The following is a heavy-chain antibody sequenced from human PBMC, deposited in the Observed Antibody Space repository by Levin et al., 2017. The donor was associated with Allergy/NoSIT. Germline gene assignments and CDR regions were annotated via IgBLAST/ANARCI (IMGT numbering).Heavy chain of an antibody. CDR1: GFTVSNNY. J-gene: IGHJ4*02. Sequence: GGSLRLSCAASGFTVSNNYMSWVRQAPGKGLEWVSVIYSGGSTYNADSVKGRFTISRDNSKNTLYLQMNSLRAEDRAVYYCARASSWSEPFDYWGQGTLVTVSS. CDR2: IYSGGST. D-gene: IGHD6-13*01. CDR3: ARASSWSEPFDY. V-gene: IGHV3-53*01.